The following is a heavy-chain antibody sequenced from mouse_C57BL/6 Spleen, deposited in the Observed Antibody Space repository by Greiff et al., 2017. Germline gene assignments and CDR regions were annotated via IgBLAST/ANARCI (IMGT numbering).Heavy chain of an antibody. CDR3: AKTTTAYYAMDY. Sequence: QVQLQQSGPGLVQPSQSLSITCTVSGFSLTSYGVHWVRQSPGKGLEWLGVIWRGGSTDYNAAFMSRLGITKDNSKSQVFFKMNSLQADDTAIYYCAKTTTAYYAMDYWGQGTSVTVSS. CDR1: GFSLTSYG. J-gene: IGHJ4*01. D-gene: IGHD1-2*01. CDR2: IWRGGST. V-gene: IGHV2-5*01.